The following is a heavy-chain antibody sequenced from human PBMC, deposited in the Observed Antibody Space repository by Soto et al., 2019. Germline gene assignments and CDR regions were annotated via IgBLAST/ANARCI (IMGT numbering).Heavy chain of an antibody. Sequence: QAQVVQSGAEVRKPGSSVKLSCKASEGTFNSYAIAWVRQAPGQGLEWMGGIIPYYTTLNYAQKFQDRVTMTADDSTNTVYMERSSLRSEDTAVSFCASGASRWYPYFFDSWAQGTLVTVSS. V-gene: IGHV1-69*01. D-gene: IGHD6-13*01. CDR1: EGTFNSYA. CDR3: ASGASRWYPYFFDS. J-gene: IGHJ4*02. CDR2: IIPYYTTL.